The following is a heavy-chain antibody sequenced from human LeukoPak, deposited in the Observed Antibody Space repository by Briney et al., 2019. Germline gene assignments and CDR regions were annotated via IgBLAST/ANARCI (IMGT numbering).Heavy chain of an antibody. CDR1: GYTFTSYG. Sequence: GASVKVSCEASGYTFTSYGTSWVRQAPGQGLEWMGWISAYNGNTNYAQKLQGRVTMTTDTSTSTAYMELRSLRSDDTAVYYCARGPRGYSYGPHFDYWGQGTLVTVSS. CDR3: ARGPRGYSYGPHFDY. V-gene: IGHV1-18*04. D-gene: IGHD5-18*01. J-gene: IGHJ4*02. CDR2: ISAYNGNT.